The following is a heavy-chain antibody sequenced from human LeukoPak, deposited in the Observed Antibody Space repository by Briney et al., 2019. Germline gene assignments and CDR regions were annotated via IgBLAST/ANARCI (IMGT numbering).Heavy chain of an antibody. Sequence: PGGSLRLSCAASGFTFDDYAMHWVRQAPGKGLEWVSGISWNSGSIGYADSVKGRFTISRDNAKNSLYLQMNSLRAEDTALYYCAKDIRRGSAAGTKGGNDYWGQGTLGTVSS. D-gene: IGHD6-13*01. CDR2: ISWNSGSI. CDR3: AKDIRRGSAAGTKGGNDY. CDR1: GFTFDDYA. V-gene: IGHV3-9*01. J-gene: IGHJ4*02.